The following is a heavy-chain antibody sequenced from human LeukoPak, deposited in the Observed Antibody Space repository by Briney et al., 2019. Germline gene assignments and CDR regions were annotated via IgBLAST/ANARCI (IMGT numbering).Heavy chain of an antibody. D-gene: IGHD3-22*01. J-gene: IGHJ3*02. CDR1: GGSISSYY. CDR2: IYTSGST. CDR3: ARLVSKHYYDSSGFLSGAFDI. V-gene: IGHV4-4*07. Sequence: PSETLSLTCTVSGGSISSYYWSWIRQPAGKGLEWIGRIYTSGSTNYNPSLKSRVTMSVDTSKNQSSLKLSSVTAADTAVYYCARLVSKHYYDSSGFLSGAFDIWGQGTMVTVSS.